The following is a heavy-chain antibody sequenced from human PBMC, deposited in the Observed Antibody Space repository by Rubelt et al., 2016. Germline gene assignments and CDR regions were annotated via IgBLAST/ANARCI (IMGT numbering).Heavy chain of an antibody. Sequence: QVQLVQSGSELKKPGASVKVSCKASGYTFTSYAMNWVRQAPGQGLEWMGWINTNTGNPTYAQGCGERFVGSLDTAVSRGYLRRSSLRAEGTAVYDCARGMGWFGEDYWGQGTLVTVSS. CDR1: GYTFTSYA. J-gene: IGHJ4*02. V-gene: IGHV7-4-1*02. D-gene: IGHD3-10*01. CDR3: ARGMGWFGEDY. CDR2: INTNTGNP.